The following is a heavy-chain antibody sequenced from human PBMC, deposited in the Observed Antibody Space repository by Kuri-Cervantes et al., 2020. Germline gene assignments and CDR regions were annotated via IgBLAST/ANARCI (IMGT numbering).Heavy chain of an antibody. CDR2: INPNSGGT. Sequence: ASVKVSCKASGYTFTGYYMNWVRQAPGQGLEWMGWINPNSGGTNYAQKFQGRVTMTRDTSISTAYMELSRLRSDDTAVYFCAHSPRSSGWFYFDHWGQGTLVTVSS. J-gene: IGHJ4*02. CDR1: GYTFTGYY. CDR3: AHSPRSSGWFYFDH. V-gene: IGHV1-2*02. D-gene: IGHD6-19*01.